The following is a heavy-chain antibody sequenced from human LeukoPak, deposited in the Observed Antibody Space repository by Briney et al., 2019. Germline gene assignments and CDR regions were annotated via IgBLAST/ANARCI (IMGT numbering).Heavy chain of an antibody. J-gene: IGHJ4*02. CDR1: GFTFDDYA. Sequence: PGGSLRLSCAASGFTFDDYAMHWVRQAPGKGLEWVSGISWNSGSIGYADSVKGRFTISRDNSKNTLYLQMNSLRAEDTAVYYCAKDLFVAVAGPTYFDYWGQGTLVTVSS. V-gene: IGHV3-9*01. CDR3: AKDLFVAVAGPTYFDY. CDR2: ISWNSGSI. D-gene: IGHD6-19*01.